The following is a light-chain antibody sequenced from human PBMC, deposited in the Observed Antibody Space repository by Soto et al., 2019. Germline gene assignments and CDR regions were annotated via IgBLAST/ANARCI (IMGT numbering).Light chain of an antibody. V-gene: IGKV1D-16*01. Sequence: DSQRTQSTSSLSASVGDRVTITCRASQGIRNLLVWYQQKPEKAPKSLIYGTSNLESGVPSRFSGSGSGTDYTLTISSLQPEDFATYYCQQYDSYPITFGQGTRLEIK. CDR1: QGIRNL. CDR2: GTS. J-gene: IGKJ5*01. CDR3: QQYDSYPIT.